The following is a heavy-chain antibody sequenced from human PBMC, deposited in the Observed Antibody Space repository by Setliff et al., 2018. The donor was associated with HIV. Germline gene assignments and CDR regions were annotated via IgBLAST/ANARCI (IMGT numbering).Heavy chain of an antibody. CDR1: GFTVSTYG. V-gene: IGHV3-33*03. J-gene: IGHJ6*03. D-gene: IGHD1-26*01. Sequence: PGGSLRLSCAASGFTVSTYGMYWVRQDPGKGLEWVAVIWYDGSKKYYEDSVQGRFTISRDNSKNTLYLQMNSLRAEDTAVYHCAKDRNPWDSSYYMDVLGTGTTVTVSS. CDR3: AKDRNPWDSSYYMDV. CDR2: IWYDGSKK.